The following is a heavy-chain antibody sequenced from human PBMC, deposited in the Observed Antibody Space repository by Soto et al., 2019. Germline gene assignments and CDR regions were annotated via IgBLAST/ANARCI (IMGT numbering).Heavy chain of an antibody. D-gene: IGHD1-1*01. J-gene: IGHJ4*02. CDR3: ARDERVEGLGHGY. Sequence: PGGSLRLSCAASGFTFSSYSMNWVRQAPGKGLEWVSSISSSSSYIYYADSVKGRSTISRDNAKNSLYLQMNSLRAEDTAVYYCARDERVEGLGHGYWGQGTLVTVSS. V-gene: IGHV3-21*04. CDR2: ISSSSSYI. CDR1: GFTFSSYS.